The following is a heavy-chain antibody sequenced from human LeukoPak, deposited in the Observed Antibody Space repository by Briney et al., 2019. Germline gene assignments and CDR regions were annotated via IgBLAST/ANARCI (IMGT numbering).Heavy chain of an antibody. Sequence: ASVKVSCKAPGYTFTSYGISWVRQAPGQGLEWMGWISAYNGNTNYAQKLQGRVTMITDTSTSTAYMELRSLRSDDTAVYYCAREISEDYGDSRPDAFDIWGQGTMVTVSS. CDR1: GYTFTSYG. CDR3: AREISEDYGDSRPDAFDI. CDR2: ISAYNGNT. V-gene: IGHV1-18*01. J-gene: IGHJ3*02. D-gene: IGHD4-17*01.